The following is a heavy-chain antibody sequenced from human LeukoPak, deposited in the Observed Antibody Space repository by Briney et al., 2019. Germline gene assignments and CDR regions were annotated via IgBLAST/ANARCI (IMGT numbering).Heavy chain of an antibody. CDR2: IYYSGST. D-gene: IGHD3-10*01. J-gene: IGHJ6*03. CDR3: ARLPRITMVRGVYYYYYCMDV. V-gene: IGHV4-39*01. Sequence: KPSETLSLTCTVSGGSISSSSYYWGWIRQPPGKGLEWIGSIYYSGSTYYNPSLKSRVTISVDTSKNQFSLKLSSVTAADTAVYYCARLPRITMVRGVYYYYYCMDVWGKGTTVTVSS. CDR1: GGSISSSSYY.